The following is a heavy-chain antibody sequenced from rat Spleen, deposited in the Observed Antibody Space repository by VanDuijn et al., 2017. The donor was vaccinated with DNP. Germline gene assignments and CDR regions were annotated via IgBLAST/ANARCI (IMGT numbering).Heavy chain of an antibody. CDR2: ISTSGSRT. D-gene: IGHD1-10*01. CDR1: GFTFSNYY. CDR3: ARWVTTSFDY. J-gene: IGHJ2*01. V-gene: IGHV5-25*01. Sequence: EVQLVESGGGLVQPGRSLKLSCAASGFTFSNYYMAWVRQAPKKGLEWVATISTSGSRTYYPDSVKGRFTISRDNAKSSLYLQMNSLKSEDTATYYCARWVTTSFDYWGQGVMVTVSS.